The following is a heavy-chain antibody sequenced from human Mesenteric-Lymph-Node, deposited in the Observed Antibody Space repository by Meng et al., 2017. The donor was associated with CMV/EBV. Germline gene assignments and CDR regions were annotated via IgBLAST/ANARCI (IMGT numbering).Heavy chain of an antibody. Sequence: GESLKISCAASGFTFSSSWMHWVCQAPEKGLEWVADIKQDGSEKHHVGSVEGRFSISRDNAKNTLYLQMNSLRVEDTALYYCARDVTFASDIWGQGTMVTVSS. CDR1: GFTFSSSW. J-gene: IGHJ3*02. D-gene: IGHD2-21*02. CDR2: IKQDGSEK. CDR3: ARDVTFASDI. V-gene: IGHV3-7*01.